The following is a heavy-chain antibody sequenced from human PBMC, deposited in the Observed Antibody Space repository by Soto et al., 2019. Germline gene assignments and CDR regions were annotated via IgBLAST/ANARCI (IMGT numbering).Heavy chain of an antibody. V-gene: IGHV3-23*01. CDR3: AKGATSSWYGGHFDC. J-gene: IGHJ4*02. CDR1: GFTFSTDA. Sequence: EVQLLESGGGLVQPGGSLRLSWAASGFTFSTDAMNWVRQAPGKGLEWVSAISGSGGSTYYADSVKGRFTISRDNSKNTMYLQMNSMRDEDTAVYYCAKGATSSWYGGHFDCWGQGPLVTVSS. CDR2: ISGSGGST. D-gene: IGHD6-13*01.